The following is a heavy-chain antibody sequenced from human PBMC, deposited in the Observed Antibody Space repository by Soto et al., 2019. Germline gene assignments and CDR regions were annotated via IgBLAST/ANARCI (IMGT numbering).Heavy chain of an antibody. CDR3: ARGPGASGTYHYFFDY. CDR1: GGSLSSYW. D-gene: IGHD3-10*01. Sequence: SETLSLTCTVSGGSLSSYWWSWIRQPPGKGLEWIGYIYYTGSTNYNPSLKSRVTISLDASKNQFSLKLNSATAADTAVYYCARGPGASGTYHYFFDYWGPGXLVTVSS. CDR2: IYYTGST. J-gene: IGHJ4*02. V-gene: IGHV4-59*13.